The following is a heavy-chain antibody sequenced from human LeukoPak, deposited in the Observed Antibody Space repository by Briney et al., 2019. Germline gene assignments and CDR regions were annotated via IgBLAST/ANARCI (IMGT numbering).Heavy chain of an antibody. CDR3: AIRYRFVTNYFDP. D-gene: IGHD1-7*01. V-gene: IGHV1-69*01. J-gene: IGHJ5*02. CDR1: GGTFSSYA. CDR2: IIPIFGTA. Sequence: SAKVSCKASGGTFSSYAISWVRQAPGQGLEWMGGIIPIFGTANYAQKFQGRVTITADESTSTAYMELSSLRSEDTAVYYCAIRYRFVTNYFDPWGQGTLVTVSS.